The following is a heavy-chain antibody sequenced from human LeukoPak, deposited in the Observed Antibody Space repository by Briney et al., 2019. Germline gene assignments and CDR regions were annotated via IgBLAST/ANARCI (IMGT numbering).Heavy chain of an antibody. Sequence: PAGSLRLSCTASGFTFLNAFMSWVRQAPGKVLEWVGRIRTKKDDGTTEYAEPVKGRFAFSRDDSKNALYLQMNSLKAEDTAVYYCAADYGGTDHAFDIWGQGTTVTVSS. J-gene: IGHJ3*02. CDR1: GFTFLNAF. CDR2: IRTKKDDGTT. V-gene: IGHV3-15*01. CDR3: AADYGGTDHAFDI. D-gene: IGHD4-23*01.